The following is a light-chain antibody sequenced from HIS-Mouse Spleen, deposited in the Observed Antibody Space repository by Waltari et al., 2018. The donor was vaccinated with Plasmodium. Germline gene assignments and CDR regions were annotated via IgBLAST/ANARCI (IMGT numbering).Light chain of an antibody. V-gene: IGLV3-10*01. Sequence: SYELTQPPSVSVSPGQTDRITCYGDALPKKYTYRYQQKTGQAPVLVSYEDSKRPSGIPERFSGSSSGTMATLTISGAQVEDEADYYCYSTDSSGNHRVFGGGTKLTVL. CDR2: EDS. J-gene: IGLJ3*02. CDR1: ALPKKY. CDR3: YSTDSSGNHRV.